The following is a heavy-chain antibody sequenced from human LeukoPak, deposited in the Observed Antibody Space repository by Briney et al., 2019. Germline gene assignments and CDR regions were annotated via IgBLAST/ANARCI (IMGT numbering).Heavy chain of an antibody. Sequence: SVKVSCKASGGTFSSYDISWVRQAAGQGLELMGGIMPMFGTANYAQKFQGRVTITADKSTSTAYMELSSLRSEDTAVYYCARDSSLSLTGYYNSPYYFDYWGQGTLVTVSS. CDR3: ARDSSLSLTGYYNSPYYFDY. D-gene: IGHD3-9*01. J-gene: IGHJ4*02. V-gene: IGHV1-69*06. CDR2: IMPMFGTA. CDR1: GGTFSSYD.